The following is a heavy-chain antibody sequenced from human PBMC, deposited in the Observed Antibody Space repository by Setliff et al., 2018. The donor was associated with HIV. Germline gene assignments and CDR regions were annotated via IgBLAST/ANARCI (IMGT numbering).Heavy chain of an antibody. D-gene: IGHD3-3*01. V-gene: IGHV1-2*06. CDR3: AREPTGDFWSGYSSRGLDY. CDR2: FNPNSGVT. J-gene: IGHJ4*02. CDR1: GFIFTDYQ. Sequence: ASVKVSCKTSGFIFTDYQIHWARQAPGQGLEWMGRFNPNSGVTNSPQKFQGRVTMTRDTSINTAYMELSRLTSDDTAFYYCAREPTGDFWSGYSSRGLDYWGQGTLVTVSS.